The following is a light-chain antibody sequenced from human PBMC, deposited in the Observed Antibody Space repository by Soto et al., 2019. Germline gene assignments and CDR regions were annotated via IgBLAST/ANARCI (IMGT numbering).Light chain of an antibody. CDR3: LQDYNYPLT. CDR2: AAS. Sequence: AIQMTQSPSSLSASVGDRVTITCRASQGIRNDLGWYQQKPGKAPKLLIYAASSLQSGVPSRFSGSGSGTALTLNISSLQPEDFATYYCLQDYNYPLTFGGGTKVEIK. J-gene: IGKJ4*01. CDR1: QGIRND. V-gene: IGKV1-6*01.